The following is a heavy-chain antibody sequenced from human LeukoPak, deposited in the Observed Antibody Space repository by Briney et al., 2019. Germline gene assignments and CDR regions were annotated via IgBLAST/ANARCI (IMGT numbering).Heavy chain of an antibody. CDR1: GGSITSYY. Sequence: SETLSLTCSVSGGSITSYYWSWIRQPPGMGLEWIGYIYYSGSTNYNPSLKSRVTVSVDTSKNQFSLKLSSVTAADTAVYYCARHGVAVARRLDFWGQGTLVTVSS. CDR3: ARHGVAVARRLDF. CDR2: IYYSGST. D-gene: IGHD6-19*01. V-gene: IGHV4-59*08. J-gene: IGHJ4*02.